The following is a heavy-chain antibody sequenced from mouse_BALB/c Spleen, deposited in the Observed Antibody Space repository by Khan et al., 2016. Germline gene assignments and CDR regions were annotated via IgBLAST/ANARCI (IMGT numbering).Heavy chain of an antibody. D-gene: IGHD2-14*01. CDR2: ISDGGSYT. CDR1: GFTFSDYY. V-gene: IGHV5-4*02. J-gene: IGHJ2*01. Sequence: EVELVESGGGLVKPGGSLKLSCAASGFTFSDYYMYWVRQTPEKRLEWVATISDGGSYTSYPDSVKGRFIIFRDNANNNLYLQMTSLKSEDTAICYCTRGGYDGYFDYWGKGTIITVSS. CDR3: TRGGYDGYFDY.